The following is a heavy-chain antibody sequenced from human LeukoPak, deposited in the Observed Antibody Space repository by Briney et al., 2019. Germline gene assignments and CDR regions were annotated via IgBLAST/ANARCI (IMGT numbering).Heavy chain of an antibody. Sequence: GGSLRLSCAASGFTFSNYAMSWVRQAPGKGLECVSAITKSGDNTVYADSVKGRFTMSRDNSKNTVYLQMNSLRAEDTAVYYCAKGTLPYCGGGRCYPFDSSGRGTLVTVSS. J-gene: IGHJ4*02. CDR1: GFTFSNYA. CDR2: ITKSGDNT. V-gene: IGHV3-23*01. D-gene: IGHD2-15*01. CDR3: AKGTLPYCGGGRCYPFDS.